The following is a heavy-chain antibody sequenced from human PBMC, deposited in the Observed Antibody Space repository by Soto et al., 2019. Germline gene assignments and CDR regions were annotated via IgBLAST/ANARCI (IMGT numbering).Heavy chain of an antibody. D-gene: IGHD5-12*01. J-gene: IGHJ5*01. CDR1: GFTFSSYS. CDR2: ISSSSSYI. V-gene: IGHV3-21*01. CDR3: AREVSKYTGYDFNS. Sequence: EVQLVESGGGLVKPGGSLRLSCAASGFTFSSYSINWVRQAAGKGLEWVSSISSSSSYIYYADSMKGRFTNSSDNAKNSLYLQMTSLRAQDTAVYYCAREVSKYTGYDFNSRGQRTLVTVSS.